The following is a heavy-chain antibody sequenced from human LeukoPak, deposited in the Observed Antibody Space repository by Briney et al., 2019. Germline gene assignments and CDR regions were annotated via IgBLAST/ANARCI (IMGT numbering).Heavy chain of an antibody. CDR2: IYYSGST. J-gene: IGHJ4*02. D-gene: IGHD1-1*01. Sequence: PSETLSLTCTVSGDSISSSSYYWGWIRQPPGKGLEWIGSIYYSGSTYYNPSLKSPVTISVDTSKNQFSLKLSSVTAADTAVYYCARGAHDWPLNDQLDYWGQGTLVTVSS. CDR1: GDSISSSSYY. CDR3: ARGAHDWPLNDQLDY. V-gene: IGHV4-39*01.